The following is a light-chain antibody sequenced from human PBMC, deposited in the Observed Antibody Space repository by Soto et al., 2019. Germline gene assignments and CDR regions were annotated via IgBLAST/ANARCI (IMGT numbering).Light chain of an antibody. CDR3: MQSRQVPLT. CDR2: EVS. CDR1: QSLLHSDGKTY. V-gene: IGKV2D-29*01. Sequence: DIVMTQTPLSLPVTPGQSASISCKSSQSLLHSDGKTYFSWYLQRPGQPPHLLIYEVSNRFSGVPDRFSGSGSGTDFTLKISRVEAEDVGIYFCMQSRQVPLTFGGGTRVEIK. J-gene: IGKJ4*01.